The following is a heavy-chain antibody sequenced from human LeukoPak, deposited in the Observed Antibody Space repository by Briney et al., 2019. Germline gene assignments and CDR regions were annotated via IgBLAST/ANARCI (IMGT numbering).Heavy chain of an antibody. Sequence: PGGSLRLSCAASGFTFSSYAMSWVRQAPGKGLEWVSAIGGSGGSTYYADSVKGRFTISRDNPKNTLYLQMNSLRAEDTAIYYCAKLHSSGFLDYWGQGTLVTVSS. CDR2: IGGSGGST. J-gene: IGHJ4*02. CDR3: AKLHSSGFLDY. CDR1: GFTFSSYA. V-gene: IGHV3-23*01. D-gene: IGHD3-22*01.